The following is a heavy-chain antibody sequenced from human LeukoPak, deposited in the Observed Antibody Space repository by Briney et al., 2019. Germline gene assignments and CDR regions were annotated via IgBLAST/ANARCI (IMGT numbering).Heavy chain of an antibody. CDR2: ISANGGST. V-gene: IGHV3-23*01. Sequence: GGSLRLSCAASGFTFSTYAMSWVRQAPGKGLEWVSAISANGGSTFYADSVKGRFTVSRDSSKDTLYLQMNSLRAEDTAVYFCVRKALGYRLGYGDYWGQGTLVTASS. D-gene: IGHD5-12*01. J-gene: IGHJ4*02. CDR1: GFTFSTYA. CDR3: VRKALGYRLGYGDY.